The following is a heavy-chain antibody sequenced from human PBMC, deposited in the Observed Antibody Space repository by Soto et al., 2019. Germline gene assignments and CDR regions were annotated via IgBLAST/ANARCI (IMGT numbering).Heavy chain of an antibody. CDR1: SGSISSGDYY. J-gene: IGHJ4*02. V-gene: IGHV4-30-4*01. D-gene: IGHD1-1*01. CDR2: IYYSGST. Sequence: SETLSLTCTVSSGSISSGDYYWSWIRQPPGKGLEWIGYIYYSGSTYYNPSLKSRVTISVDTSKNQFSLKLSSVTAADTAVYYCARDRYWNSLYYFDYWGQGTMVTVYS. CDR3: ARDRYWNSLYYFDY.